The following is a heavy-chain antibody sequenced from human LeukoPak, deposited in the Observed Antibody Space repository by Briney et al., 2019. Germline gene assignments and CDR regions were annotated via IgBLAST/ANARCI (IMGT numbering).Heavy chain of an antibody. J-gene: IGHJ4*02. CDR3: STPTMVTTGKDY. CDR1: GFTFTNAW. V-gene: IGHV3-15*01. Sequence: GGSLRLSCAASGFTFTNAWMRWVRQAPGKGLEWVGHIKSESDGGTTVYASPVRGRFRISRDDSKNIIYLHMSSLKIEDTAVYYCSTPTMVTTGKDYWGQGTLVTVSS. CDR2: IKSESDGGTT. D-gene: IGHD4-17*01.